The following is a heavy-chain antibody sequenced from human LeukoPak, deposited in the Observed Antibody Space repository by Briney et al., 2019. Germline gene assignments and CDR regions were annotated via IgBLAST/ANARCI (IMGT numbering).Heavy chain of an antibody. V-gene: IGHV4-34*12. CDR3: ARSYYYDYRQIDY. CDR2: VMDSGRT. Sequence: SETLSLTCAVYGGTFSDYYWSWIRQSPGKGLEWIGEVMDSGRTNYNPSLKSRVTISIDTSKNQFSLRLSSMTAADTAVFYCARSYYYDYRQIDYWGQGTLVTVSS. D-gene: IGHD3-22*01. CDR1: GGTFSDYY. J-gene: IGHJ4*02.